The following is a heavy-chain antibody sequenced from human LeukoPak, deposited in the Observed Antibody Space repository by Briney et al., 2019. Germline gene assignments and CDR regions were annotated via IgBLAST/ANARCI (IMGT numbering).Heavy chain of an antibody. CDR1: GGSFSGYY. J-gene: IGHJ4*02. CDR2: INHSGST. CDR3: ARGEGGSGSYVIDY. D-gene: IGHD3-10*01. Sequence: SETLSLTCAVYGGSFSGYYWSWIRQPPGKGLEWIGEINHSGSTNYNPSLKSRVTISVDTSKNQFSLKLSSVTAADTAVYYCARGEGGSGSYVIDYWGQGTLVTVSS. V-gene: IGHV4-34*01.